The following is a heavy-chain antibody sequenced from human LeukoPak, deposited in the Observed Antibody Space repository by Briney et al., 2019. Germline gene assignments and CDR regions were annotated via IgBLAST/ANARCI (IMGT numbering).Heavy chain of an antibody. J-gene: IGHJ6*04. CDR2: ISAYNGNT. V-gene: IGHV1-18*01. CDR1: GYTFTSYG. CDR3: ARNQYSGSYSPRDGMDV. D-gene: IGHD1-26*01. Sequence: GASVKVSCKASGYTFTSYGISWVRQAPGQGLERMGWISAYNGNTNYAQKLQGRVTMTTDTSTSTAYMELRSLRSDDTAVYYCARNQYSGSYSPRDGMDVWGKGTTVTVSS.